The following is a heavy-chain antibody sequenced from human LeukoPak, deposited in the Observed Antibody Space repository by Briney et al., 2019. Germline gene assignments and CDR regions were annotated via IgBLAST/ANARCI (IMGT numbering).Heavy chain of an antibody. D-gene: IGHD1-20*01. CDR3: AKDGLTSDDAFDI. CDR1: GFTFSSYG. Sequence: GRSLRLSCAASGFTFSSYGMHWVRQAPGKGLEWVAVISYDGSNKYYADSVKGRFTISRDNSKNTLYLQMNSLRAEDTAVYYCAKDGLTSDDAFDIWGQGTMVTVSS. J-gene: IGHJ3*02. V-gene: IGHV3-30*18. CDR2: ISYDGSNK.